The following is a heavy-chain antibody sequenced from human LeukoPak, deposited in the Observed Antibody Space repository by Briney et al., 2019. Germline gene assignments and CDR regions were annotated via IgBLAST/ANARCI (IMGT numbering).Heavy chain of an antibody. CDR2: INSDGSST. CDR1: GLTFSTYW. Sequence: GGSMRLSCAASGLTFSTYWMHWVRQAPGKGLVWVSRINSDGSSTSYADSVRGRFTISRDNAKNTLYMQMNSLRAEDTAVYYCARIRSSSSNDAFDIWGQGTMVTVSS. D-gene: IGHD6-13*01. V-gene: IGHV3-74*01. CDR3: ARIRSSSSNDAFDI. J-gene: IGHJ3*02.